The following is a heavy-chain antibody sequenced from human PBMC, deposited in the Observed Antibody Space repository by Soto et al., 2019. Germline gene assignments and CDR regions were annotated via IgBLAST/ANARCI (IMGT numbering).Heavy chain of an antibody. Sequence: PXGCLGLSCAACGFSVSSYRVNWVRQAPGKGLEWVSSISSSSSYIYYADSVKGRFTISRDNAKNSLYLQMNSLRAEDTAVYYCATRSVPAAVDYCAQRTLVTVS. CDR3: ATRSVPAAVDY. CDR1: GFSVSSYR. D-gene: IGHD2-2*01. V-gene: IGHV3-21*01. J-gene: IGHJ4*02. CDR2: ISSSSSYI.